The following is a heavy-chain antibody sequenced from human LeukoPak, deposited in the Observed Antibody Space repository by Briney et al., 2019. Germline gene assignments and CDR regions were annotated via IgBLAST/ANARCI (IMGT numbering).Heavy chain of an antibody. Sequence: SETLSLTCAVYGGPFIDHFWSWVRQPPGKGLEWIGEINHRGNTRYSPSLKSRVTIPHDMSKKQFSLNVSSVTAADTAVYYCARGQGLGYYYYYYGMDVWGQGTTVTVSS. CDR3: ARGQGLGYYYYYYGMDV. CDR2: INHRGNT. J-gene: IGHJ6*02. CDR1: GGPFIDHF. V-gene: IGHV4-34*01. D-gene: IGHD2-2*03.